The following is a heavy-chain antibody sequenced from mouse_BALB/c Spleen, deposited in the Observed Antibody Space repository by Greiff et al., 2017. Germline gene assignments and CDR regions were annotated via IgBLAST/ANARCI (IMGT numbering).Heavy chain of an antibody. D-gene: IGHD1-1*01. Sequence: DVMLVESGGGLVQPGGSRKLSCAASGFTFSSFGMHWVRQAPEKGLEWVAYISSGSSTIYYADTVKGRFTISRDNPKNTLFLQMTSLRSEDTAMYYCARGSYGSSWYFDYWGQGTTRTVSS. J-gene: IGHJ2*01. V-gene: IGHV5-17*02. CDR1: GFTFSSFG. CDR3: ARGSYGSSWYFDY. CDR2: ISSGSSTI.